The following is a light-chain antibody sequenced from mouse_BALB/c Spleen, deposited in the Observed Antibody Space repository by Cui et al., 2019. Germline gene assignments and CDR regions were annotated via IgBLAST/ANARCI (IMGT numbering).Light chain of an antibody. CDR1: SSVSY. V-gene: IGKV4-61*01. Sequence: QIVLTQSPAIMSASPGEKGTICCSVSSSVSYMYWYQQKPGTSPKPWIYRTSNLASGVPARFSGSGSGTSYSLTISGMEAEDAATYYCQQYHSYPFTFGSGTKLEIK. CDR2: RTS. CDR3: QQYHSYPFT. J-gene: IGKJ4*01.